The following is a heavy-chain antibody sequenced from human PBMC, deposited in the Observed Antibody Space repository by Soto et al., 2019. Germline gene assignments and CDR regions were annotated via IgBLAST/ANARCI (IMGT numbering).Heavy chain of an antibody. Sequence: SETLSLTCTVSGGSISSGGYYWSWIRQHPGKGLEWIGYIYYSGSTYYNPSLKSRVTISVDTSKNQFSLKLSSVTAADTAVYYCARASVTIVVVVLNYSFSGMEVWGQGTTVTVAS. D-gene: IGHD3-3*01. J-gene: IGHJ6*02. V-gene: IGHV4-31*03. CDR3: ARASVTIVVVVLNYSFSGMEV. CDR1: GGSISSGGYY. CDR2: IYYSGST.